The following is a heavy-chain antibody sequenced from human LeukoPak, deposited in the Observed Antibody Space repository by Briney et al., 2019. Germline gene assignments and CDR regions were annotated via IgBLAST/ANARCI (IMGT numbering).Heavy chain of an antibody. V-gene: IGHV3-15*01. CDR3: TASPTQNYYDSGGYYPDYPDYQVDY. D-gene: IGHD3-22*01. Sequence: GGSLRLSCAASGFTFTNAWMSWVRQAPGKGLEWVGRVKSKTDGGTTDYAAPVKGRFTISRDDSRNTLYLQVNSLKTEDTALYYCTASPTQNYYDSGGYYPDYPDYQVDYWGQGALVTVSS. CDR1: GFTFTNAW. CDR2: VKSKTDGGTT. J-gene: IGHJ4*02.